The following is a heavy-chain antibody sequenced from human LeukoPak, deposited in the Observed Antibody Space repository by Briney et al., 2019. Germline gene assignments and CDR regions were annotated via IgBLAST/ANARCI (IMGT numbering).Heavy chain of an antibody. CDR1: GGTFSSYA. V-gene: IGHV1-46*01. D-gene: IGHD2-2*01. CDR2: INPSGGST. J-gene: IGHJ5*02. CDR3: ARDGGYCSSTSCPPNWFDP. Sequence: ASVKVSCKASGGTFSSYAISWVRQAPGQGLEWMGIINPSGGSTSYAQKFQGRVTMTRDTSTSTVYMELSSLRSEDTAVYYCARDGGYCSSTSCPPNWFDPWGQGTLVTVSS.